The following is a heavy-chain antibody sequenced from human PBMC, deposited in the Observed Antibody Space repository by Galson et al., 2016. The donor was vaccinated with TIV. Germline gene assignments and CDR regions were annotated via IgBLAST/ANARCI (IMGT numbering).Heavy chain of an antibody. Sequence: SLRLSCAASGFSVNDNYMSWVRQAPGRGLEWVSIISSGGSTNYVDSVKGRFTISRDFSKNTLFLQMHSLRAEDSAVYYCARDRRHCGNECYLYYYYGMDVWGPWDHGHRLL. CDR1: GFSVNDNY. V-gene: IGHV3-66*02. CDR3: ARDRRHCGNECYLYYYYGMDV. D-gene: IGHD2-21*01. CDR2: ISSGGST. J-gene: IGHJ6*01.